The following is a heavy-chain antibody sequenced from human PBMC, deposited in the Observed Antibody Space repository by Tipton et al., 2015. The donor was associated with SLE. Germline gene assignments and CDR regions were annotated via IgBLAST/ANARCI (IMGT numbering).Heavy chain of an antibody. J-gene: IGHJ2*01. V-gene: IGHV1-18*01. CDR3: AGGSTMVRRIWYYDL. CDR2: ISAYNGNT. CDR1: GYTFTTYG. D-gene: IGHD3-10*01. Sequence: QSGAEVKKPGASVKVSCKASGYTFTTYGISWVRQAPGQGLEWMGWISAYNGNTNYAQKLQGRVTMTTDTSTSTAYMELGSLRYEDTAIYYCAGGSTMVRRIWYYDLWGRGTLVTVSS.